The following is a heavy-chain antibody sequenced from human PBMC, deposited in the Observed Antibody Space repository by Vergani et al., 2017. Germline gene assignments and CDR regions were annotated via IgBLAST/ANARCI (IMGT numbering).Heavy chain of an antibody. CDR2: IKSKTDGGTT. Sequence: EVQLVESGGGLVKPGGSLRLSCAASGFTFSNAWMSWVRQAPGKGLEWVGRIKSKTDGGTTDYAAPVKGRFTISRDDSKNTLYLQMNSLKTEDTAVYYCTTDRFDYGDYGDYYYYYGMDVWGQGP. D-gene: IGHD4-17*01. J-gene: IGHJ6*02. V-gene: IGHV3-15*01. CDR3: TTDRFDYGDYGDYYYYYGMDV. CDR1: GFTFSNAW.